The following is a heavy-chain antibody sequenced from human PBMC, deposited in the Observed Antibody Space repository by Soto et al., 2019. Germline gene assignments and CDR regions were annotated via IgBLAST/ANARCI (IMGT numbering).Heavy chain of an antibody. D-gene: IGHD2-2*01. CDR3: ARGGNVVVPAARRFDP. V-gene: IGHV4-34*01. Sequence: QVQLQQWGAGLLKPSETLSLTCAVYGGSFSGYYWSWIRQPPGKGLEWIGEINHSGSTNYNPSLKSRVTISVDTYKNQFSLKLSSVTAADTAVYYCARGGNVVVPAARRFDPWGQGTLVTVSS. CDR2: INHSGST. J-gene: IGHJ5*02. CDR1: GGSFSGYY.